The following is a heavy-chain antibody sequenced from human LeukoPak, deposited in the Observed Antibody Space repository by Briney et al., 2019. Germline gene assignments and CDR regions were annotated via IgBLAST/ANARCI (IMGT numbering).Heavy chain of an antibody. V-gene: IGHV3-21*01. CDR2: ISSSSSYI. CDR3: ARDGLGGPPLSDY. D-gene: IGHD3-16*01. CDR1: GFTFSSYS. J-gene: IGHJ4*02. Sequence: GGSLRLSCAASGFTFSSYSMNWVRQAPGKGLEWVSYISSSSSYIYYADSVEGRFTISRDNAKNSLYLQMNSLRAEDTAVYHCARDGLGGPPLSDYWGQGTLVTVSS.